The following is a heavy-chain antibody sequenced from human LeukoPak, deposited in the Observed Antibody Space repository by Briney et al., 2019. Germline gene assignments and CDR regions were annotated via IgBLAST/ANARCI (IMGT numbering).Heavy chain of an antibody. CDR1: GGSISSYY. CDR3: ARDLLGYYSGSFDF. Sequence: SETLSLTCTVSGGSISSYYWSWIRQPAGKGLEWIGRISSSGITNYNPSLKSRVTMSIGTSKNQFSLRLDSVTAADTAVYYCARDLLGYYSGSFDFWGQGTLVTVSS. CDR2: ISSSGIT. D-gene: IGHD3-10*01. V-gene: IGHV4-4*07. J-gene: IGHJ4*02.